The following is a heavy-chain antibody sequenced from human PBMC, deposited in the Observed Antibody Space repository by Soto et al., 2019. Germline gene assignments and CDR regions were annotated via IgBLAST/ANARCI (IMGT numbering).Heavy chain of an antibody. D-gene: IGHD3-3*01. Sequence: GASVKVSCKASGYTFTSYDINWVRQATGQGLEWMGWMNPNSGNTGYAQKFQGRVTMTRNTSISTAYMELSSLRSEDTAVYYCARNDFWSGYPYYYYYMDVWGKGTTVTVSS. CDR1: GYTFTSYD. CDR2: MNPNSGNT. CDR3: ARNDFWSGYPYYYYYMDV. J-gene: IGHJ6*03. V-gene: IGHV1-8*01.